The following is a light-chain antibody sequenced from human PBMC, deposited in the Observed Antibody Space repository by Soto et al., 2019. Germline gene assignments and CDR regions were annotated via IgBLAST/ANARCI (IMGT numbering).Light chain of an antibody. CDR1: QSIGIY. CDR2: AAS. CDR3: QQAYSTPWT. J-gene: IGKJ1*01. Sequence: DIQMTQSPSSLSASVGARVTITCRASQSIGIYLNWYQETPGKAPKLLIYAASSLHSGVPSRFSGSGSGTDFTLTISSLQPEDFATYYCQQAYSTPWTFGQGTKVEIK. V-gene: IGKV1-39*01.